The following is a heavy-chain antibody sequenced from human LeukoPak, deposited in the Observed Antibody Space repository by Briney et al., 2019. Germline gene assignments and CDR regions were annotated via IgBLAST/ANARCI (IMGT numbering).Heavy chain of an antibody. CDR2: MYSTGSN. D-gene: IGHD2-2*01. CDR1: GGSISGYF. Sequence: PSETLSLTCTVSGGSISGYFWTWIRQPAGKGLEWIGRMYSTGSNNYNPSLKSRVTMSLDTSKNHFSLYLTSVTAADTAVYYCARVRGIVVVPAHMDVWGKGTTVTVSS. CDR3: ARVRGIVVVPAHMDV. J-gene: IGHJ6*03. V-gene: IGHV4-4*07.